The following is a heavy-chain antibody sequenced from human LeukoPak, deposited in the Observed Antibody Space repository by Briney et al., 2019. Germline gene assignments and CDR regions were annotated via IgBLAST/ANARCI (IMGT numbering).Heavy chain of an antibody. D-gene: IGHD4-17*01. CDR1: GGTFSSYA. CDR2: IIPILGIA. Sequence: SVKVSCKASGGTFSSYAISWVRQAPGQGLEWMGRIIPILGIANYAQKFQGRVTITADKSTSTAYMELSSLRSEDTAVYYCARDFSSHDYGDLRASYYFDYWGQGTLVTVSS. V-gene: IGHV1-69*04. J-gene: IGHJ4*02. CDR3: ARDFSSHDYGDLRASYYFDY.